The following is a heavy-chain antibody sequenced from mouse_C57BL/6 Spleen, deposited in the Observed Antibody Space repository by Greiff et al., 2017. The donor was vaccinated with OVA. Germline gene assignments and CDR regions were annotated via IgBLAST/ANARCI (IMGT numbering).Heavy chain of an antibody. Sequence: QVQLKQPGAELVKPGASVKMSCKASGYTFTSYWITWVKQRPGQGLEWIGDIYPGSGSTNYNEKFKSKATLTVDTSSSTAYLQLSSLPSKDSAFYSCARYYSYGSSCDYWAKAPLSQSPQ. D-gene: IGHD1-1*01. CDR1: GYTFTSYW. CDR2: IYPGSGST. J-gene: IGHJ2*01. V-gene: IGHV1-55*01. CDR3: ARYYSYGSSCDY.